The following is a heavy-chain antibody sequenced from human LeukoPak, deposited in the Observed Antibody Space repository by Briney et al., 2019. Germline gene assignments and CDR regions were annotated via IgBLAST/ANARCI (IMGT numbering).Heavy chain of an antibody. D-gene: IGHD6-13*01. V-gene: IGHV1-2*02. J-gene: IGHJ4*02. CDR2: INPNSGGT. CDR3: ARVPVGWRAAGTSLFDY. CDR1: GYTFTGYY. Sequence: GASVKVSCKASGYTFTGYYMHWVRQAPGQGLEWMGWINPNSGGTNYAQKFQGRVTMTRDTSIRTAYMELSRLRSDDTAVYYCARVPVGWRAAGTSLFDYWGQGTLVTVSS.